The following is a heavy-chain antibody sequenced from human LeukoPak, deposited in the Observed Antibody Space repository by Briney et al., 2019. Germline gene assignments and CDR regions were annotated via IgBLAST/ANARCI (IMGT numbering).Heavy chain of an antibody. Sequence: GESLKISCAASGFTFSGSAMHWVRQASGKGLEWVGRIRSKANSYATAYAASVKGRFTISRDDSKNTAYLQMNSLKTEDTAVYYCTIGGGDYYYYYMDVWGKGTTVTVSS. V-gene: IGHV3-73*01. CDR1: GFTFSGSA. CDR2: IRSKANSYAT. D-gene: IGHD2-21*01. J-gene: IGHJ6*03. CDR3: TIGGGDYYYYYMDV.